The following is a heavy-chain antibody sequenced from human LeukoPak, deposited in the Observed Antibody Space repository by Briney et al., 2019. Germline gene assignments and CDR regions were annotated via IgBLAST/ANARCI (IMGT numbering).Heavy chain of an antibody. Sequence: PGGSLRLSCAASGFTFSSYAMTWVRQAPGKGLEWVSSMSSGGSYIYYADSVRGRFTISRDNAKDSLFPLMNSLRVEDTAVYYCARSRPTGSSRRFVVHWGQGTLVTVSS. CDR2: MSSGGSYI. CDR3: ARSRPTGSSRRFVVH. J-gene: IGHJ4*02. D-gene: IGHD2-15*01. V-gene: IGHV3-21*06. CDR1: GFTFSSYA.